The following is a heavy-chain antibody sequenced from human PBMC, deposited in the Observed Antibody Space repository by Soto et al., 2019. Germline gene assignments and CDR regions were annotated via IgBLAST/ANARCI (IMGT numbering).Heavy chain of an antibody. CDR1: GFTFNTYW. Sequence: EVQLVESGGGLIQPGGSLRLSCAASGFTFNTYWMHWVRQAPGKGLVWVSRINGAGSSTSYAESVKGRFTISRDSAKNMLYRQMNSLRAEDTGVYYCAREFWMTTFGNEAFDIWGQGTMVTVSS. D-gene: IGHD3-16*01. CDR2: INGAGSST. V-gene: IGHV3-74*01. CDR3: AREFWMTTFGNEAFDI. J-gene: IGHJ3*02.